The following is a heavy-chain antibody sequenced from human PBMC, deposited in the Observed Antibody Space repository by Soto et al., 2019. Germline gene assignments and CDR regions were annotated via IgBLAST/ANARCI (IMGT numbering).Heavy chain of an antibody. D-gene: IGHD2-2*01. CDR2: IFSSGST. CDR1: GDSISSFY. CDR3: ARVGYCSSTPCWPIGYFEY. Sequence: QVQLQESGPGLVKPSETLSLTCTVSGDSISSFYWTWIRQPPGKGLEWVGYIFSSGSTNYNPSLKRRVNLSVDQSENQFSLKLTSVTDADTAVYYCARVGYCSSTPCWPIGYFEYWGQGTLVTVSS. V-gene: IGHV4-59*01. J-gene: IGHJ4*02.